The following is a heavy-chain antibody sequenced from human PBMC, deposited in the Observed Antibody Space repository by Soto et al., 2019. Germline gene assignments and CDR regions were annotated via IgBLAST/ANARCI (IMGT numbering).Heavy chain of an antibody. Sequence: PGGSLRLSFAASGFTFSSYGMHWVRQAPGKGLEWVAVICYDGSNKYYADSVKVRFTISRENSKNTLYLQMNSLRAEDTAVYYCARDYGRIAANRANWFYXWGQGTLFTVS. CDR3: ARDYGRIAANRANWFYX. J-gene: IGHJ5*02. CDR1: GFTFSSYG. V-gene: IGHV3-33*01. D-gene: IGHD6-6*01. CDR2: ICYDGSNK.